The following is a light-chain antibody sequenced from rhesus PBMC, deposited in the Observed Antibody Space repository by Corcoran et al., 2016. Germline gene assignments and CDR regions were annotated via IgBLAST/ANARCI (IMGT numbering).Light chain of an antibody. CDR3: QQGCGMPYS. Sequence: DIQMTQSPSSLSASVGDRGTITCQASQEIRNNLAWYQQTPGRAPQLLIFAASTLQNGGPSRVSGTGSGTDFTLTLSRLQPEDFATYSCQQGCGMPYSFGQGTKVDIK. CDR2: AAS. V-gene: IGKV1S17*01. J-gene: IGKJ2*01. CDR1: QEIRNN.